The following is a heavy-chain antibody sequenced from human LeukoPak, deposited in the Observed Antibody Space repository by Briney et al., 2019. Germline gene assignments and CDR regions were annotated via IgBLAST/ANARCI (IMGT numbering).Heavy chain of an antibody. V-gene: IGHV3-23*01. CDR2: ISGSGGST. D-gene: IGHD1-26*01. J-gene: IGHJ4*02. CDR1: GFTLSSYA. CDR3: AKGVGATTFAPFDY. Sequence: QSGGSLRLSCAASGFTLSSYAMSWVRQAPGKGLEWVSAISGSGGSTYYADSVKGRFTIPRDNSKNTLYLQMNSLRAEDTAVYYCAKGVGATTFAPFDYWGQGTLVTVSS.